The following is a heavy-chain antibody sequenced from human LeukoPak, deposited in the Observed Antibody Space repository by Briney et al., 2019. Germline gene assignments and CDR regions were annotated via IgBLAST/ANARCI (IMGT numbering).Heavy chain of an antibody. D-gene: IGHD2-15*01. CDR3: ARDWPVVVVAAMGPDEEGYGMDV. CDR2: IYYSGST. V-gene: IGHV4-39*07. J-gene: IGHJ6*02. Sequence: SETLSLTCTVSGGSISSSSYYWGWIRQPPGKGLERIGSIYYSGSTYYNPSLKSRVTISVDTSKNQFSLKLSSVTAADTAVYYCARDWPVVVVAAMGPDEEGYGMDVWGQGTTVTVSS. CDR1: GGSISSSSYY.